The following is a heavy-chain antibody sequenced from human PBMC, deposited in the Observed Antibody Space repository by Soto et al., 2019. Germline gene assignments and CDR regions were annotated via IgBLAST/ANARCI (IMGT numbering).Heavy chain of an antibody. CDR1: GFAFSSYA. Sequence: QVQQVESGGGVVQPGRSLRLSCAASGFAFSSYAKHWVRQAPGKGLEWVAVISYDGSNKYYADSVKGRFTISRDNSKNTLYLQMNRLRAEDTAVYYCARYCSGWYDAGYFQHWGQRTLVTVSS. D-gene: IGHD6-19*01. CDR2: ISYDGSNK. J-gene: IGHJ1*01. CDR3: ARYCSGWYDAGYFQH. V-gene: IGHV3-30-3*01.